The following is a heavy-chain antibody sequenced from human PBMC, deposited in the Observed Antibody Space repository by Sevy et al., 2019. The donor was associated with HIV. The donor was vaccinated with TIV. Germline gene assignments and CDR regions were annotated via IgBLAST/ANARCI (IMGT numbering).Heavy chain of an antibody. CDR2: ISYDGSNK. J-gene: IGHJ1*01. CDR1: GFTFSSYG. CDR3: AKDPFPDDVVVTAIGYFQH. Sequence: GGSLRLSCAASGFTFSSYGMHWVRQAPGKGLEWVAVISYDGSNKYYADSVKGRFTISRDNSKNTLYLQMNSLRAEDTAVYYCAKDPFPDDVVVTAIGYFQHWGQGTLVTVSS. V-gene: IGHV3-30*18. D-gene: IGHD2-21*02.